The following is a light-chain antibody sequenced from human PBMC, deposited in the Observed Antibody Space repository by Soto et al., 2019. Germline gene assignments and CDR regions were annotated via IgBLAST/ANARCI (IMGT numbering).Light chain of an antibody. V-gene: IGKV3-15*01. CDR2: GAS. CDR3: QQYDNWPPWT. Sequence: EVVMTQSPATLSLSPGERATLSCRASQGVSNHLAWYQQKPGQAPRLLIYGASTRATGIPARFSGSGSGTEFTITINSLQSEDFAVYYCQQYDNWPPWTFGQGTKVEIK. J-gene: IGKJ1*01. CDR1: QGVSNH.